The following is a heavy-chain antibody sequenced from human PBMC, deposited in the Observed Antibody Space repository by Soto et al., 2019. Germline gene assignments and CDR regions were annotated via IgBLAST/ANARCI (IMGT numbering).Heavy chain of an antibody. CDR1: GFTFSSYA. CDR2: ISGSGGST. Sequence: GGSLRLSCAASGFTFSSYAMSWVRQAPGKGLEWVSAISGSGGSTYYADSVKSRFTISRDNSKNTLYLQMNSLRAEDTAVYYCAKDGPYDYVWGSYRRFDYWGQGTLVTVSS. V-gene: IGHV3-23*01. J-gene: IGHJ4*02. CDR3: AKDGPYDYVWGSYRRFDY. D-gene: IGHD3-16*02.